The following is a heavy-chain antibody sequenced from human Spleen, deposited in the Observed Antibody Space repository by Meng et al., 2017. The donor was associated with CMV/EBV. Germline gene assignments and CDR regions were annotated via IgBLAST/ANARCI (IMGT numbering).Heavy chain of an antibody. V-gene: IGHV4-59*12. D-gene: IGHD2-2*01. CDR2: IYYTGST. CDR1: GGSISSYY. Sequence: SETLSLTCTVSGGSISSYYWTWIRQPPGKGLEWIGNIYYTGSTNYNPSLQSRITISLDTPKNRFSLRLSSVTAADTAVYYCARSTIVVVPAAIDGYFQHWGQGTLVTVSS. CDR3: ARSTIVVVPAAIDGYFQH. J-gene: IGHJ1*01.